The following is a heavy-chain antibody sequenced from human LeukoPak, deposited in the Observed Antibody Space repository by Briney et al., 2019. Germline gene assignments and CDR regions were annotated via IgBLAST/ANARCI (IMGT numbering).Heavy chain of an antibody. CDR3: ASPYYDILTGYSIGAFDI. J-gene: IGHJ3*02. V-gene: IGHV5-51*01. D-gene: IGHD3-9*01. CDR1: GYSFTSYW. Sequence: GESLQISCQGSGYSFTSYWIGWVRQIPGKGLEWMGIIYPGDSDTRYSPSFQGQVTISADKSISTAYLQWSSLKASDTAMYYCASPYYDILTGYSIGAFDIWGQGTMVTVSS. CDR2: IYPGDSDT.